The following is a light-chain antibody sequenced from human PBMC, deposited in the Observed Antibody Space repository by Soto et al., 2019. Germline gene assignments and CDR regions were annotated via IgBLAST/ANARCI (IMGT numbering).Light chain of an antibody. J-gene: IGKJ1*01. CDR3: HQRQSWPRT. Sequence: EVVMPQSPATLSVSPGEGVTLSCRANQGIGDTLAWYQHKPGQTPRLLIYDTSIRAAGIPARFSASGSGTDFTLTISDVQPEDFALYYCHQRQSWPRTFGQGTKVDIK. V-gene: IGKV3D-15*03. CDR1: QGIGDT. CDR2: DTS.